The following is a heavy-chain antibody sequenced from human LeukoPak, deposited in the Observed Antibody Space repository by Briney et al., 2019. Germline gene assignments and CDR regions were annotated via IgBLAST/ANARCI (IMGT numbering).Heavy chain of an antibody. CDR1: GFTFSSYA. D-gene: IGHD6-13*01. CDR3: SKCKQQLVLHY. J-gene: IGHJ4*02. V-gene: IGHV3-23*01. Sequence: SGGSLRLSCAASGFTFSSYAMSWVRQAPGKGLEWVSAISGSGGSTYYADSVKGRFTISRDNSKNTLYLKMSSLRAEDTAVYYFSKCKQQLVLHYWGQGTLVTVSS. CDR2: ISGSGGST.